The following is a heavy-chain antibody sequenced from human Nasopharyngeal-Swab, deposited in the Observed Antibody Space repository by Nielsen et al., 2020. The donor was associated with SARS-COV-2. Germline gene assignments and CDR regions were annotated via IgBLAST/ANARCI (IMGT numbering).Heavy chain of an antibody. Sequence: VRQMPGKGLEWIGEINHSGSTNYNPSLKSRVTISVDTSKNQFSLKLSSVTAADTAVYYCARGGGYDSSGYLPVPGIGYWGQGTLVTVSS. CDR3: ARGGGYDSSGYLPVPGIGY. CDR2: INHSGST. J-gene: IGHJ4*02. V-gene: IGHV4-34*01. D-gene: IGHD3-22*01.